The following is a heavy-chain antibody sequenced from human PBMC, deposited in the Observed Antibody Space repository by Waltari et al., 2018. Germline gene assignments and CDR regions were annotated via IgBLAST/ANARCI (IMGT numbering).Heavy chain of an antibody. CDR3: ARQPDYVDY. Sequence: LQLQESGPGLVKPSETLSLTCTVSGGSINSSSYYWGWIRQPPGKGLEWVSSISSSSSYIYYADSVKCRFTIARDNAKNSLYLQMNSLRAEDTSVYYCARQPDYVDYWGQGTLVTVSS. CDR1: GGSINSSSYY. CDR2: ISSSSSYI. J-gene: IGHJ4*02. V-gene: IGHV3-21*01.